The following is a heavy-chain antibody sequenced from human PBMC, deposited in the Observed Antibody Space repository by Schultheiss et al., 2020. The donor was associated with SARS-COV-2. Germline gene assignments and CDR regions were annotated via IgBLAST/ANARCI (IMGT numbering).Heavy chain of an antibody. CDR2: IYPDDSDT. CDR1: GYSFTSYW. Sequence: GESLKISCKGSGYSFTSYWISWVRQMPGKGLEWMGIIYPDDSDTRYSPSFQGQVTISADKSINTAYLQWSSLKASDTAVYYCARSKQTYYDILTGFPPYFDYWGQGTLVTVSS. CDR3: ARSKQTYYDILTGFPPYFDY. V-gene: IGHV5-51*01. D-gene: IGHD3-9*01. J-gene: IGHJ4*02.